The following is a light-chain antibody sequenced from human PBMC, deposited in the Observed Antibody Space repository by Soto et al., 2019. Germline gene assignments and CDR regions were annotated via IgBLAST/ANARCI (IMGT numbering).Light chain of an antibody. V-gene: IGKV3-20*01. CDR2: GTS. CDR3: QQYGSWT. CDR1: QTISSNN. J-gene: IGKJ1*01. Sequence: EIVLTQSPGTLSVSPGERAILTCRASQTISSNNLAWYQQKPGQAPSLLIYGTSSRATGIPDRFSGSGSGTDFTLTISRLEPEDSAIYYCQQYGSWTFGQGTNVEI.